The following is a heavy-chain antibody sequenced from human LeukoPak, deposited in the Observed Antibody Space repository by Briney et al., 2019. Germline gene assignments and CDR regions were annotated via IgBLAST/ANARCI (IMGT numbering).Heavy chain of an antibody. D-gene: IGHD3-3*01. CDR2: IYTSGST. CDR1: GGSISSYY. CDR3: ARYGYYDFWSGYLFDNWFDP. Sequence: SETLSLTCTVSGGSISSYYWSWIRQPAGKGLGWIGRIYTSGSTNYNPSLKSRVTMSVDTSKNQFSLKLSSVTAADTAVYYCARYGYYDFWSGYLFDNWFDPWGQGTLVTVSS. J-gene: IGHJ5*02. V-gene: IGHV4-4*07.